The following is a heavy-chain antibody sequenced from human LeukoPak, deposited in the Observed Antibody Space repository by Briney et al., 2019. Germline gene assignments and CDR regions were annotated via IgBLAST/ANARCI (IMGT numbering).Heavy chain of an antibody. V-gene: IGHV1-18*01. CDR3: ARLSGSYFYFQH. D-gene: IGHD1-26*01. CDR1: GYTFTSYG. Sequence: ASVKVSCKASGYTFTSYGISWVRQAPGQGLEWMGWISAYNGNTNYAQKLQGRVTMTTDTSTSTAYIELRSLRSEDTAVYYCARLSGSYFYFQHWGQGTLVTVSS. CDR2: ISAYNGNT. J-gene: IGHJ1*01.